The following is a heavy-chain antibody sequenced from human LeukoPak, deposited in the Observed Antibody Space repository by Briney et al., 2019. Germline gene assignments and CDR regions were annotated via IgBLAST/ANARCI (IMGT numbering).Heavy chain of an antibody. CDR1: GYTFTSYG. J-gene: IGHJ4*02. CDR3: ARDTSAYPPYY. CDR2: ISAYNGNT. Sequence: GASVKVSCKASGYTFTSYGFSWVRHAPGQGLEWMGWISAYNGNTNYAQKVQGRVTMTTDTSTSTAYMELRSLRSDDTAVYYCARDTSAYPPYYWGQGTLVTVSS. D-gene: IGHD3-22*01. V-gene: IGHV1-18*01.